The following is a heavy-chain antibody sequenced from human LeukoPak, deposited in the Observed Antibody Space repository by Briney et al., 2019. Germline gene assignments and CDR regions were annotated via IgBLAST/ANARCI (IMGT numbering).Heavy chain of an antibody. CDR1: GYTFTSYY. CDR3: ARVEDWNYWFDP. CDR2: INPSGGST. Sequence: ASVKVSCKASGYTFTSYYMHWVRQAPGQGLEWMGIINPSGGSTSYAQKFQGRVTMTRETSTSTVYMELSSLRSDDTAVYYCARVEDWNYWFDPWGQGTLVTVSS. V-gene: IGHV1-46*01. D-gene: IGHD1-7*01. J-gene: IGHJ5*02.